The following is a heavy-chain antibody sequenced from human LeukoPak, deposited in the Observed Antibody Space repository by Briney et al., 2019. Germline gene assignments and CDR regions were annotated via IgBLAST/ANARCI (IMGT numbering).Heavy chain of an antibody. J-gene: IGHJ1*01. CDR1: GFTFSSYE. Sequence: PGGSLRLSCAASGFTFSSYEMNWVRQAPGKGLEWVSYISSSSTIYYADSVKGRFTISRDNAKNSLYLQMNSLRAEDTAVYYCARDRSDFQHWGQGTLVTVSS. V-gene: IGHV3-48*03. CDR2: ISSSSTI. CDR3: ARDRSDFQH. D-gene: IGHD3-3*01.